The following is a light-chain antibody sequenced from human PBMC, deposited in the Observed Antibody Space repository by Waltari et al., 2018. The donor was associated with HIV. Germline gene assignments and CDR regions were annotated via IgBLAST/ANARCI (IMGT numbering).Light chain of an antibody. CDR2: QDN. Sequence: YDLRQPPSLSVSQGQTATIACSGDQLGDHYVSGYQQQAGQSPVLLINQDNERPSGSPERFSVANSGYTATLTISGTQTIDEADYYCQIWDRETVTFGGGTKLTVL. V-gene: IGLV3-1*01. CDR1: QLGDHY. J-gene: IGLJ2*01. CDR3: QIWDRETVT.